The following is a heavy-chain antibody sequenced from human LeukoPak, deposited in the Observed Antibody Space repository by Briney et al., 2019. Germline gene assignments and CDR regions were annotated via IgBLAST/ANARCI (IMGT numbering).Heavy chain of an antibody. J-gene: IGHJ4*02. V-gene: IGHV3-30*02. CDR1: GFTFSSYG. CDR2: IRYDGSNK. Sequence: GGSLRLSCAASGFTFSSYGMHWVRQAPGKGLEWVAFIRYDGSNKYYADSVKGRFTISRDNAKNSLYLQMNSLRAEDTAVYYCARASSSISRVYYFDYWGQGTLVTVSS. CDR3: ARASSSISRVYYFDY. D-gene: IGHD6-6*01.